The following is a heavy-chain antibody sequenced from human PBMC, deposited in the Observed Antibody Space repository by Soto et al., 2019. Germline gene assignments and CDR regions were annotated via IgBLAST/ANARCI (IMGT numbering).Heavy chain of an antibody. CDR2: VSGSGDYT. CDR3: AKDRYYDMLTGYNYYHYAMEV. CDR1: GFTFSSYA. V-gene: IGHV3-23*01. J-gene: IGHJ6*02. Sequence: EVQLLESGGGLVQPGGSLRLSCAASGFTFSSYAMSWVRQAPGKGLEWVSGVSGSGDYTFYADSVKGRLTISRDNSKNALYLQMNRLRAEDTAVYYCAKDRYYDMLTGYNYYHYAMEVWGQGTRVTVS. D-gene: IGHD3-9*01.